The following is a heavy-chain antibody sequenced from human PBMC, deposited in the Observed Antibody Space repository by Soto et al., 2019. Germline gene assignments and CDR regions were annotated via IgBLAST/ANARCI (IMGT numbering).Heavy chain of an antibody. CDR1: GYTFTSYG. V-gene: IGHV1-18*01. Sequence: QVQLVQSGAEVKKPGASVKVSCKASGYTFTSYGISWVRQASGQGLECMGWISAYNGNTKYAQKLQGRVTMTTDTSTSTGYLELRSPGSDDTAVYYCARDEAYKCNDWGWFDPWGQGTLVTVSS. CDR3: ARDEAYKCNDWGWFDP. J-gene: IGHJ5*02. CDR2: ISAYNGNT. D-gene: IGHD1-1*01.